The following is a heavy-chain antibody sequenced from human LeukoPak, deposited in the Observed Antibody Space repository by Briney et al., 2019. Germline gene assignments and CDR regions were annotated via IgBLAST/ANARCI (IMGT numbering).Heavy chain of an antibody. V-gene: IGHV3-74*01. CDR1: GFTFSRYR. CDR3: ASDLKWELLQPFDY. CDR2: INSDGSST. Sequence: GGSLRLSCAASGFTFSRYRMHWVRQAPGKGLVWVSRINSDGSSTNYADSVKGRFIISRDNAKNTLYLQMNSLRAEDTAVYYCASDLKWELLQPFDYWGQGTLVTVSS. J-gene: IGHJ4*02. D-gene: IGHD1-26*01.